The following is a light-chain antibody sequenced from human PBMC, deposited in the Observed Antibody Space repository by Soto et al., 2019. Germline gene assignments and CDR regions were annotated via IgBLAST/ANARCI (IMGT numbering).Light chain of an antibody. V-gene: IGKV1-5*03. J-gene: IGKJ1*01. CDR1: QSISSW. Sequence: DIQMTQSPSTLSASVGDRVTITCRASQSISSWLSWYQQKPGKATKLLIYKAASLERGVPSRFNGIGSGTEVSLTIRSLQPDEFATYYSQQYNSYSVTFGQGTKVEIK. CDR3: QQYNSYSVT. CDR2: KAA.